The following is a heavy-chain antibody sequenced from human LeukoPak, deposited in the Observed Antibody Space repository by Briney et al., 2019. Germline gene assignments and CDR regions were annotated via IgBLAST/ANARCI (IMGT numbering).Heavy chain of an antibody. J-gene: IGHJ6*03. V-gene: IGHV3-7*01. D-gene: IGHD3-3*01. CDR3: ARACRGTRYYDFWSGYSSEDYMDV. Sequence: PGGSLRLSCAASGFTFSSYWMSWVRQAPGKGLEWVANIKRDGSEKYYVDSVKGRFTISRDNAKNSLYLQMNSLRAEDTAVYYCARACRGTRYYDFWSGYSSEDYMDVWGKGTTVTVSS. CDR2: IKRDGSEK. CDR1: GFTFSSYW.